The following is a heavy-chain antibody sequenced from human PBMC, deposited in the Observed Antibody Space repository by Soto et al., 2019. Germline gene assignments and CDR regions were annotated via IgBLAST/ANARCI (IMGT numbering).Heavy chain of an antibody. Sequence: GESLKISCTGFGYTFTTFWISWVRQMPGKGLEWMGRIDPGDTYATYSPAFQGHVTISADKATSTAYLQWSSLKASDTAMYFCARIYCTTTTCASWFHPWGQGTLVTVSS. CDR3: ARIYCTTTTCASWFHP. CDR1: GYTFTTFW. V-gene: IGHV5-10-1*01. CDR2: IDPGDTYA. D-gene: IGHD2-2*01. J-gene: IGHJ5*02.